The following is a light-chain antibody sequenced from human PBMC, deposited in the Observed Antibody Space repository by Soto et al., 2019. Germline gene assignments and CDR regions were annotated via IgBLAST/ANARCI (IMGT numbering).Light chain of an antibody. Sequence: QSALTQPRSVSGSPGQSVTISCTGASGNIGAYNFVSWYQLHPDKAPKVIIYDATKRPSGVPDRFSGSKSGNTVSLTISGLQAEDEADYYCCSYAGGYTFVFGNGTKLTVL. CDR2: DAT. J-gene: IGLJ1*01. V-gene: IGLV2-11*01. CDR3: CSYAGGYTFV. CDR1: SGNIGAYNF.